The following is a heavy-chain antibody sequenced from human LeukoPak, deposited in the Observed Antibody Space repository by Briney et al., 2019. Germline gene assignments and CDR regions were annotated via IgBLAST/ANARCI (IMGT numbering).Heavy chain of an antibody. J-gene: IGHJ4*02. V-gene: IGHV3-30*04. CDR1: GFTFSSYG. CDR3: GRDGILPRSDY. D-gene: IGHD2-21*01. CDR2: ISYAGNDK. Sequence: GGSLRLSCVVSGFTFSSYGFHWVRQAPGKGLEWVASISYAGNDKYYAASVKGRYTISRDNSKDTLFLQMDSLRPEDTAVYYCGRDGILPRSDYWGQGTLVTVSS.